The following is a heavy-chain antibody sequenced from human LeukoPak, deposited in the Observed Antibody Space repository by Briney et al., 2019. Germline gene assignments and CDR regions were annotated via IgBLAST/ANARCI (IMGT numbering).Heavy chain of an antibody. J-gene: IGHJ3*02. D-gene: IGHD2-2*01. CDR2: ISYDGSNK. CDR1: GFTFSSYA. Sequence: GGSLRLSCAASGFTFSSYAMHWVRQAPGKGLEGVAVISYDGSNKYYADSVKGRFTISRDNSKNTLYLQMNSLRAEDTAVYYCASNIVVVQGAFDIWGQGTMVTVSS. CDR3: ASNIVVVQGAFDI. V-gene: IGHV3-30-3*01.